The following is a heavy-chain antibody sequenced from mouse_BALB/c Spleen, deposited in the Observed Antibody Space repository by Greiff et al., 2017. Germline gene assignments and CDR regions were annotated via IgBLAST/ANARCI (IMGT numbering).Heavy chain of an antibody. CDR3: ARSYGIFISFAY. CDR2: INPSTGYT. CDR1: GYTFTSYW. J-gene: IGHJ3*01. Sequence: QVQLKESGAELAKPGASVKMSCKASGYTFTSYWMHWVKQRPGQGLEWIGYINPSTGYTEYNQKFKDKATLTADKSSSTAYMQLSSLTSEDSAVYYCARSYGIFISFAYWGQGTLVTVSA. D-gene: IGHD1-1*02. V-gene: IGHV1-7*01.